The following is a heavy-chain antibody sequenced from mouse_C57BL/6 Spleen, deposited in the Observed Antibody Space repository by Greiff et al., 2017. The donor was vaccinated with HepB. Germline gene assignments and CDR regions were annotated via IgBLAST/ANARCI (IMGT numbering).Heavy chain of an antibody. CDR2: IDPSDSET. V-gene: IGHV1-52*01. Sequence: VKLQQPGAELVRPGSSVKLSCKASGYTFTSYWMHWVKQRPIQGLEWIGNIDPSDSETHYNQKFKDKATLTVDKSSSTAYMQLSSLTSEDSAVYYCAREKGWYFDVWGTGTTVTVSS. J-gene: IGHJ1*03. CDR1: GYTFTSYW. CDR3: AREKGWYFDV.